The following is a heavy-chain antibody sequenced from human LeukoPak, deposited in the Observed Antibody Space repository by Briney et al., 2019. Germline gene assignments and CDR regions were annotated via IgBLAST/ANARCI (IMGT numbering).Heavy chain of an antibody. V-gene: IGHV4-59*08. CDR2: IYYSGST. CDR3: ARHPPGRPYFDY. Sequence: SETLSLTCNVSGGSMSNYYWGCIRQPPGKGLEWIGYIYYSGSTNYNPSLKSRVTIAIDTSKNQFSLKVSSVTAADTAVYYCARHPPGRPYFDYWGRGTLVTVSS. CDR1: GGSMSNYY. J-gene: IGHJ4*02.